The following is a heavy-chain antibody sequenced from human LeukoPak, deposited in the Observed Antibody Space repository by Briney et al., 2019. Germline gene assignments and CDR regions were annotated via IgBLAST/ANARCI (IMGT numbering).Heavy chain of an antibody. D-gene: IGHD1-14*01. CDR3: ARDYRPEACYY. V-gene: IGHV3-21*01. CDR1: GFTFSSYG. J-gene: IGHJ4*02. CDR2: ICSGSSYI. Sequence: GGSLRLSCVASGFTFSSYGMNWVRPAPGKGLAGVSSICSGSSYINYADPVKGRFTISRDNAKNSLYPQMNSLRDKDTAVYYCARDYRPEACYYWGQGTLVTVSS.